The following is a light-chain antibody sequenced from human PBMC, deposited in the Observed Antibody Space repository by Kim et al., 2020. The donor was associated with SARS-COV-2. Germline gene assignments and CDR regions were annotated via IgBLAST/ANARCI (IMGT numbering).Light chain of an antibody. CDR1: SLRSYY. CDR2: GKN. Sequence: SSELPQDPAVSVALGQTVRLTCQGDSLRSYYATWYQQKPGQAPILVIYGKNNRPSGIPDRFSGSSSGNTASLTITGTQAGDEADYYCNSRDSNDNVVFGGGTQRTVL. CDR3: NSRDSNDNVV. J-gene: IGLJ2*01. V-gene: IGLV3-19*01.